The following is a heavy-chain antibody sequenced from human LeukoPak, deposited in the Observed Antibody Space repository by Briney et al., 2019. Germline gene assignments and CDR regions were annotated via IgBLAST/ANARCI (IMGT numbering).Heavy chain of an antibody. J-gene: IGHJ5*02. CDR2: ISGSGGST. Sequence: GVSLRLSCAASGFTFSSYAMSWVRQAPGKGLEWVSAISGSGGSTYYADSVKGRFTISRDNSKNTLYLQMNSLRAEDTAVYYCAKGADSSSWYDWFDPWGQGTLVTVSS. V-gene: IGHV3-23*01. CDR3: AKGADSSSWYDWFDP. D-gene: IGHD6-13*01. CDR1: GFTFSSYA.